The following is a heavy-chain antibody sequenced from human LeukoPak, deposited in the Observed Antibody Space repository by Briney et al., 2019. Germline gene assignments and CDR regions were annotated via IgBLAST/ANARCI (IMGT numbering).Heavy chain of an antibody. V-gene: IGHV4-34*01. J-gene: IGHJ5*02. CDR3: ARGGGSSWRGNWFDP. D-gene: IGHD6-13*01. Sequence: SETLSLTCAVYGGSFSGYYWSWTRQPPGKGLEWIGEINHSGSTNYNPSLKSRVTISVDTSKNQFSLKLSSVTAADTAVYYCARGGGSSWRGNWFDPWGQGTLVTVSS. CDR1: GGSFSGYY. CDR2: INHSGST.